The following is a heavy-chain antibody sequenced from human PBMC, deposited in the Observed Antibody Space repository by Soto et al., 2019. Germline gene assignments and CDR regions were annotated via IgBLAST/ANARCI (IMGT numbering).Heavy chain of an antibody. V-gene: IGHV4-4*02. CDR3: ARRWGEGRVDY. CDR1: GGSISSSNW. D-gene: IGHD3-10*01. Sequence: QVQLQESGPGLVKPSGTLSLTCAVSGGSISSSNWWSWVRQPPGKGLEWIGEIYHSGSTNYNPSLKGRFTXSXDKSRNQFSLKLSSVTAADTAVYYCARRWGEGRVDYWGQGTLVTVSS. CDR2: IYHSGST. J-gene: IGHJ4*02.